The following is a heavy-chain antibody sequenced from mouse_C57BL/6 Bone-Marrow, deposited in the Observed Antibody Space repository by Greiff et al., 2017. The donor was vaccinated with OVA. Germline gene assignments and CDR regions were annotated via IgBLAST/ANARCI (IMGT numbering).Heavy chain of an antibody. D-gene: IGHD3-2*02. Sequence: DVMLVESGGGLVKPGGSLKLSCAASGFTFSSYALSWVRQTPEKRLEWVATISDGGSYTYYPDNVKGRFTISRDNAKNNLYLQMSHLKSEDTAMYYCASATAQATWFAYWGQGTLVTVSA. V-gene: IGHV5-4*03. CDR1: GFTFSSYA. J-gene: IGHJ3*01. CDR3: ASATAQATWFAY. CDR2: ISDGGSYT.